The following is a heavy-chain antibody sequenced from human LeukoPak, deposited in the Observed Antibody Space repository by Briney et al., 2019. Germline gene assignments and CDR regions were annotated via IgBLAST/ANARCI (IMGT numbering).Heavy chain of an antibody. CDR3: ARSSYSGSYPGWFDP. CDR1: GGSISSYY. CDR2: IYYSGST. V-gene: IGHV4-59*01. D-gene: IGHD1-26*01. Sequence: SETLSLTFTVSGGSISSYYWSWIRQPPGRGLEWIGYIYYSGSTNYNPSLKSRVTISVDTSKNQFSLKLSSVTAADTAVYYCARSSYSGSYPGWFDPWGQGTLVTVSS. J-gene: IGHJ5*02.